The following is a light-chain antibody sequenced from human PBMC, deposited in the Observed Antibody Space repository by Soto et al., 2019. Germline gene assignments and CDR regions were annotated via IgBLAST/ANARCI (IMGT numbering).Light chain of an antibody. J-gene: IGLJ1*01. Sequence: SYELTQPPSVSVAPGQTARVTCGGNNIGSKSAHWYQQRPGQAPVLVVYDGRDRPSGIPERFSGFNSGNTATLTISGVEAGDEADYYCQVWDSTSDHYVFGTGTKVTV. CDR1: NIGSKS. CDR2: DGR. V-gene: IGLV3-21*02. CDR3: QVWDSTSDHYV.